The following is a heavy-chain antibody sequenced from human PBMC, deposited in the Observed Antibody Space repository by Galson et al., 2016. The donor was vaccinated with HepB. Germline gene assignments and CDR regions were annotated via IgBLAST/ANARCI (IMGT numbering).Heavy chain of an antibody. J-gene: IGHJ4*02. CDR2: TSYDGSNK. V-gene: IGHV3-30*03. CDR3: AIGRDYLLREIDY. D-gene: IGHD3-10*01. CDR1: GFTFSTYG. Sequence: SLRLSCAASGFTFSTYGMHWVRQAPGRGLEWVAITSYDGSNKHYADSVKGRFTISRDNSKNTLYLQMNSLRAEDTAVYYCAIGRDYLLREIDYWGQGTLVTVSS.